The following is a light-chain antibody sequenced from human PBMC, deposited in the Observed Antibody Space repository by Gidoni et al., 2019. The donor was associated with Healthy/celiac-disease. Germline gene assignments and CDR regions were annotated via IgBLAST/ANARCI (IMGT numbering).Light chain of an antibody. CDR1: QSVNSN. Sequence: IVMTQSPATLSLSPGESASFSCRAIQSVNSNLAWYQQKPGQAPRLLIYGASTRATGIPDRFSGSGSGTEFTLTIGSLQSEDFAVYYCHQYHNWPPLFGQGTRLEIK. V-gene: IGKV3D-15*01. J-gene: IGKJ5*01. CDR3: HQYHNWPPL. CDR2: GAS.